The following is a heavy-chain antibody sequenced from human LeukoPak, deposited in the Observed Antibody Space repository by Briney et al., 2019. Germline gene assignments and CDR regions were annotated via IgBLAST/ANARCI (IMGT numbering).Heavy chain of an antibody. CDR3: ASAASRLRYFDWLSDAFDI. D-gene: IGHD3-9*01. CDR2: IYHSGST. J-gene: IGHJ3*02. Sequence: SETLSLTCAVSGGSISSSNWWSWVRQPPGKGLEWIGEIYHSGSTNYNPSLKSRVTISVDKSKNQFSLKLSSVTAADTAVYYCASAASRLRYFDWLSDAFDIWGQGTMVTVSS. V-gene: IGHV4-4*02. CDR1: GGSISSSNW.